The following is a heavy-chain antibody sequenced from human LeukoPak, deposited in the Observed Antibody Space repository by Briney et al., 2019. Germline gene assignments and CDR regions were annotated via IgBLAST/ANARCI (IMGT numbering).Heavy chain of an antibody. V-gene: IGHV3-9*01. J-gene: IGHJ4*02. CDR1: GFTFDDYA. D-gene: IGHD6-6*01. Sequence: GSSLRLSCAASGFTFDDYAMHWVRQAPGKGLEWVSGINWNGGNIGYVDSVKGRFTISRDNAKNSLYLQMNSLRAEDTAVYYCAKVRSSPGIDYWGQGTLVTVSS. CDR3: AKVRSSPGIDY. CDR2: INWNGGNI.